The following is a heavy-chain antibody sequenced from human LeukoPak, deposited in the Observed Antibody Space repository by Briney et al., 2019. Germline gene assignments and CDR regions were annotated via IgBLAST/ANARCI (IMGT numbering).Heavy chain of an antibody. CDR1: GGSFSGYY. Sequence: PSETLSLTCAVYGGSFSGYYWSWIRQPPGKGLEWIGEINHSGSTNYNPSLKSRVTISVDTSKNQFSLKLSSVTAADTAVYYCARDWRIVATIGIDYWGQGTLVTVSS. CDR3: ARDWRIVATIGIDY. J-gene: IGHJ4*02. D-gene: IGHD5-12*01. V-gene: IGHV4-34*01. CDR2: INHSGST.